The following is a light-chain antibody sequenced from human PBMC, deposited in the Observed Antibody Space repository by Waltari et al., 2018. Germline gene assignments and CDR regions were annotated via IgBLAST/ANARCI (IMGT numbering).Light chain of an antibody. J-gene: IGLJ3*02. V-gene: IGLV2-14*01. CDR1: SSDVGFYNY. CDR3: NSYAGSSSWV. Sequence: QSALTQPASVSGSPGQSITISCTGTSSDVGFYNYVSWYQQHPGKAPKLILYDVFERPSGVSNRFSCSKSGNTASLTISGLQAEDEADYYCNSYAGSSSWVFGGGTKLTVL. CDR2: DVF.